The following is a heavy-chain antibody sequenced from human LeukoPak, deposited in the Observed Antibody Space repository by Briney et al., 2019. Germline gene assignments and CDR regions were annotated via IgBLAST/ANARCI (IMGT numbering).Heavy chain of an antibody. CDR1: GDSINSGGYC. V-gene: IGHV4-31*03. CDR2: IYSSGNT. D-gene: IGHD5-24*01. CDR3: ARPVEMSAYFPH. Sequence: SETLSLTCTLSGDSINSGGYCWNWFRQLPGKGLEWIGYIYSSGNTFYNPSLKSRVIISVDTSKNQFSLKLSSVTAADTAVYFCARPVEMSAYFPHWGQGTLVSVSS. J-gene: IGHJ1*01.